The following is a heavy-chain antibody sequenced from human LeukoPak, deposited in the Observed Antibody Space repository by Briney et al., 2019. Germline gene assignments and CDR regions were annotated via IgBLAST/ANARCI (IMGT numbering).Heavy chain of an antibody. CDR3: TRDRRVGYYDFWSGYKPPFDY. D-gene: IGHD3-3*01. CDR1: GFTVSSNY. J-gene: IGHJ4*02. Sequence: PGGSLRLSCAASGFTVSSNYMSWVRQAPGKGLEWVSVIYSGGSTYYADSVKGRFTISRDNSKNTLYLQMNSLKTEDTAVYYCTRDRRVGYYDFWSGYKPPFDYWGQGTLVTVSS. V-gene: IGHV3-53*01. CDR2: IYSGGST.